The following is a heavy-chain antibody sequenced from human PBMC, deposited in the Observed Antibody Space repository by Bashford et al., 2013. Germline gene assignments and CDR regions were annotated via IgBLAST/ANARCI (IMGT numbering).Heavy chain of an antibody. CDR1: GYTFTDYY. D-gene: IGHD3-3*01. Sequence: VASVKVSCKASGYTFTDYYLHWLRQAPGQGLEWMGWMYPKTGGTKTVQNFQGRITMTRDTSINTAYMELSSLRSDDTAVYYCARDSVINDFWSGYYTGIHYYGMDVWGQGTTVTVSS. CDR3: ARDSVINDFWSGYYTGIHYYGMDV. J-gene: IGHJ6*02. V-gene: IGHV1-2*02. CDR2: MYPKTGGT.